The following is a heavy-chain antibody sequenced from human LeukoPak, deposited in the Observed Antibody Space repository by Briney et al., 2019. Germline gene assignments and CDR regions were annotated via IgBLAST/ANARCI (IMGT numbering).Heavy chain of an antibody. CDR3: AKMAASRITMIVVALFDY. V-gene: IGHV3-23*01. Sequence: GGSLRLSCAASGFTFSSYAVSWVRQAPGKGLEWVSAISGSGGSTYYADSVKGRFTISRDNSKNTPYLQMNSLRAEDTAVYYCAKMAASRITMIVVALFDYWGQGTLVTVSS. CDR1: GFTFSSYA. J-gene: IGHJ4*02. CDR2: ISGSGGST. D-gene: IGHD3-22*01.